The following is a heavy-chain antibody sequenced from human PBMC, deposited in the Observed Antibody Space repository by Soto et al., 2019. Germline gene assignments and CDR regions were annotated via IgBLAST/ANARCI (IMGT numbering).Heavy chain of an antibody. CDR1: GGTFSSYT. J-gene: IGHJ4*02. CDR3: AVCGYRFGAQDLDY. CDR2: IIPILGIA. V-gene: IGHV1-69*02. D-gene: IGHD5-18*01. Sequence: QVQLVQSGAEVKKPGSSVKVSCKASGGTFSSYTISWVRQAPGQGLEWMGRIIPILGIANYAQKFQGRVTITANKSPSTGYVEGSIVRAEDTAGYYCAVCGYRFGAQDLDYWGQGALVNVFS.